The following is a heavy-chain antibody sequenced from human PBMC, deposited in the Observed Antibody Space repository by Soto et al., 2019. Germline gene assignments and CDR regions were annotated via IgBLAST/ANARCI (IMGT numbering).Heavy chain of an antibody. J-gene: IGHJ5*02. CDR2: ITGGGDNT. D-gene: IGHD6-19*01. CDR1: GFTFSSYA. Sequence: GGSLRLSCAASGFTFSSYAMSWVRQAPGKGLEWVSTITGGGDNTHYADSVKGRFTISRDNSKNTLSLQMNSLRVEDTAVYHCAKGRIAVAAPYNWFDPWGQGT. V-gene: IGHV3-23*01. CDR3: AKGRIAVAAPYNWFDP.